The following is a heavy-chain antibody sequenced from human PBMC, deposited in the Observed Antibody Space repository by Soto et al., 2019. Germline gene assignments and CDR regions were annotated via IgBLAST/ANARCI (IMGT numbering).Heavy chain of an antibody. Sequence: SETLSLTCTVSGYSINRGYYWGWIRQAPGKGLEWIGSIYHRGATYYAPSLKARAAISLDTSNNHFTLRLTSVTVADTAIYYCARYQYDMSGHDAEHWGKGALVIVSS. CDR3: ARYQYDMSGHDAEH. D-gene: IGHD5-12*01. V-gene: IGHV4-38-2*02. CDR2: IYHRGAT. CDR1: GYSINRGYY. J-gene: IGHJ4*02.